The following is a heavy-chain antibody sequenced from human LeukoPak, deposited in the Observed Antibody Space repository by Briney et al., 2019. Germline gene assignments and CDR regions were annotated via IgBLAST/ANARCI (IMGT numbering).Heavy chain of an antibody. V-gene: IGHV3-53*01. CDR1: GFTFSSNY. CDR3: ATGNTWIQLWTFDY. CDR2: IYSGGST. Sequence: GGYLRLSCAASGFTFSSNYMRWVRQAPGKGLEWVSIIYSGGSTYYADSVKGRFTISRDNSKNTLFLQMNSLRAEDTAVYYCATGNTWIQLWTFDYWGQGTLVTVSS. J-gene: IGHJ4*02. D-gene: IGHD5-18*01.